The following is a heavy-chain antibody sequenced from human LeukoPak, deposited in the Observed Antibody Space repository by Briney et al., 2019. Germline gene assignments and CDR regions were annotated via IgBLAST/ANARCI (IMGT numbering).Heavy chain of an antibody. Sequence: SQTLSLTCTVSGVSISSGDYYWSWIRQPPGKGLEWIGNIYYSGSTYYNPSLKSRVTISIDTSKNQFSLKLSSVTAADTAMYYCARVSCSGGSCYPDYWGQGTLVTVSS. D-gene: IGHD2-15*01. J-gene: IGHJ4*02. CDR2: IYYSGST. CDR3: ARVSCSGGSCYPDY. V-gene: IGHV4-30-4*01. CDR1: GVSISSGDYY.